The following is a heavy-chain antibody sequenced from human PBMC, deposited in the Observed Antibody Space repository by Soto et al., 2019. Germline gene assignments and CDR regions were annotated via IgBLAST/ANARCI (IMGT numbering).Heavy chain of an antibody. D-gene: IGHD2-21*02. CDR3: ATEETAWARAYGLDV. CDR1: GFIFSNYS. V-gene: IGHV3-21*01. CDR2: ISGRSDI. J-gene: IGHJ6*02. Sequence: PGGSLGLSCAASGFIFSNYSGHWVRQATGKGLEWVSSISGRSDIYYANSVKGRFTISRDNAKNSVSLQMNRLRAEETAVYYCATEETAWARAYGLDVWGQGTTVTVSS.